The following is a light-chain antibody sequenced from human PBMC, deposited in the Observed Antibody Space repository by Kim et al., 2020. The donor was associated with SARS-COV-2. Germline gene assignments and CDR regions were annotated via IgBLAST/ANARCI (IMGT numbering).Light chain of an antibody. CDR1: VLAKKY. CDR2: KDS. Sequence: VSVSPGKTARITCSGDVLAKKYARWFQQKPGQAPVLVIYKDSERPSGIPERFSGSSSGTTVTLTISGAQVEDEADYYCYSAADNKVFGGGTQLTVL. V-gene: IGLV3-27*01. CDR3: YSAADNKV. J-gene: IGLJ3*02.